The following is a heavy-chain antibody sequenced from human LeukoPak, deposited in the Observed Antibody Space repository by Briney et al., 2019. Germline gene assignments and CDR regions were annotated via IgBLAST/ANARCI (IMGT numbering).Heavy chain of an antibody. CDR1: GYTFTGYY. J-gene: IGHJ5*02. D-gene: IGHD3-16*01. V-gene: IGHV1-2*04. Sequence: ASVKVSCKASGYTFTGYYMHWVRQAPGQGLEWMGWINPNSGGTNYAQKFQGWVTMTRDTSISTAYMELSRLRSDDTAVYYCARDGLAAYYDYVWGSLNWFDPWGQGTLVTVSS. CDR2: INPNSGGT. CDR3: ARDGLAAYYDYVWGSLNWFDP.